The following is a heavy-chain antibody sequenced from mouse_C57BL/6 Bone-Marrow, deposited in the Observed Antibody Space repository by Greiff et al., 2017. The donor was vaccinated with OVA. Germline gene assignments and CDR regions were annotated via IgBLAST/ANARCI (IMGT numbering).Heavy chain of an antibody. D-gene: IGHD1-1*02. CDR2: ITHSGET. V-gene: IGHV12-3*01. CDR3: AGDRSGGYYGYFDV. Sequence: QVQLKESGPGLVKPSQSLFLTCSITGFPITSGYYWIWIRQSPGKPLEWMGYITHSGETFYNPSLQSPISITRETSKNQFFLQLNSVTTEDTAMYYCAGDRSGGYYGYFDVWGTGTTVTVSS. J-gene: IGHJ1*03. CDR1: GFPITSGYY.